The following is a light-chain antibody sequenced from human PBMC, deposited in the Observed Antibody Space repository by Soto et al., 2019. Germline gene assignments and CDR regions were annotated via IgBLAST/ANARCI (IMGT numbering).Light chain of an antibody. J-gene: IGKJ2*01. V-gene: IGKV1-33*01. CDR2: AAS. CDR1: QDIRNY. CDR3: QQYDNLPPYT. Sequence: DIQMTQSPSSLSASVGDRVTITCQASQDIRNYLNWYQQKPGKAPKLLIYAASNLEIGVPSRFSGSGSGTDVTFTSSSLQPADIATYYWQQYDNLPPYTFGQGTKLEIK.